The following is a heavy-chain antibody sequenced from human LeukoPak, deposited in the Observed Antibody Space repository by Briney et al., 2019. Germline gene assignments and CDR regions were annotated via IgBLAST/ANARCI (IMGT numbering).Heavy chain of an antibody. Sequence: PGGSLRLSCAASGVTLSSYSMNWVRQTPGKGLEWVSYISSSSGTTYYADSVKGRFTISRDNAKNSLYLQMNRLRAEDTAVYYCARGIQWLRYVPDTNDAFDIWGQGTMVTVSS. CDR3: ARGIQWLRYVPDTNDAFDI. D-gene: IGHD5-12*01. CDR1: GVTLSSYS. CDR2: ISSSSGTT. V-gene: IGHV3-48*01. J-gene: IGHJ3*02.